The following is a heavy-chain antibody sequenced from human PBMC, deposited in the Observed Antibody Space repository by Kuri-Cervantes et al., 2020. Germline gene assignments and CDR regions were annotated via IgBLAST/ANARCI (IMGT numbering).Heavy chain of an antibody. D-gene: IGHD2-21*02. CDR1: GFTFSSYD. Sequence: GGSLRLSCAASGFTFSSYDMHWVRQATGKGLEWVSAIGTAGDTYYPGSVKGRFTISRENAKNSLYLQMNSLRAEDTAVYYCARDDDCGGDCSRAFDIWGQGTMVTVSS. CDR3: ARDDDCGGDCSRAFDI. CDR2: IGTAGDT. J-gene: IGHJ3*02. V-gene: IGHV3-13*01.